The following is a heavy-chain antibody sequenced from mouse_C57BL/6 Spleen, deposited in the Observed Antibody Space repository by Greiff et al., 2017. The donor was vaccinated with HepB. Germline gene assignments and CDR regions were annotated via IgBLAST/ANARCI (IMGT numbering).Heavy chain of an antibody. D-gene: IGHD2-4*01. CDR1: GFTFSSYA. CDR2: ISSGGDYI. Sequence: DVKLVESGEGLVKPGGSLKLSCAASGFTFSSYAMSWVRQTPEKRLEWVAYISSGGDYIYYADTVKGRFTISRDNARNTLYLQMSSLKSEDTAMYYCTGEGDDYDDGYYFDYWGQGTTLTVSS. V-gene: IGHV5-9-1*02. J-gene: IGHJ2*01. CDR3: TGEGDDYDDGYYFDY.